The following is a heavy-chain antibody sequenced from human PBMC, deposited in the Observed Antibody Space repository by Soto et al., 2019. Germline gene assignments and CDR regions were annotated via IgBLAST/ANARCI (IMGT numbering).Heavy chain of an antibody. CDR1: GFSLSTTGVG. V-gene: IGHV2-5*02. J-gene: IGHJ4*02. CDR3: ASSTGYRIFDC. Sequence: QITLKESGPTLVKPTQTLTLTCTFSGFSLSTTGVGVGWIRQPPGKALEWLALIFWDDDKRYSPSLKSRLTITKDTSKKQVVLTMTNMDPVDTATYYCASSTGYRIFDCWGQGTLVAVSS. CDR2: IFWDDDK. D-gene: IGHD3-9*01.